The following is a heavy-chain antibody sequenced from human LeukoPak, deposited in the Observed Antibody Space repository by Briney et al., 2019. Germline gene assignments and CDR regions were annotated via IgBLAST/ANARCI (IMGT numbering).Heavy chain of an antibody. CDR3: ARDFGGQLERDAFDI. D-gene: IGHD1-1*01. CDR2: IYTSGST. CDR1: GGSLSSYY. Sequence: SETLSLTCTVSGGSLSSYYWSWIRQPAGKGLEWIGRIYTSGSTNYNPSLKSRVTMSVDTSKNQFSLKLSSVTAADTAVYYCARDFGGQLERDAFDIWGQGTMVTVSS. V-gene: IGHV4-4*07. J-gene: IGHJ3*02.